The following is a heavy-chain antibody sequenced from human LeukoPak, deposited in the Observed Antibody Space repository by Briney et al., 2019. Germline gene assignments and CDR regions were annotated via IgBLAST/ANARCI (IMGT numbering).Heavy chain of an antibody. D-gene: IGHD6-19*01. J-gene: IGHJ4*02. CDR1: GFSFSTYW. V-gene: IGHV3-7*01. CDR3: ASPLAVAGNY. CDR2: IKQDGSET. Sequence: GGSLRLSCAASGFSFSTYWMSWVRQAPGKGLEWVANIKQDGSETYYVDSVKGRFTISRDNAKNSVYLQMNSLRVEDTAVYHCASPLAVAGNYWGQGILVTVSS.